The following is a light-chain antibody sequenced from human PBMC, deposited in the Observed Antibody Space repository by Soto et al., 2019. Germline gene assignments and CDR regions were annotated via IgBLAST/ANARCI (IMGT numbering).Light chain of an antibody. J-gene: IGKJ5*01. CDR1: QSVSSSY. CDR3: QQDGSSPTT. Sequence: EIVLTQSPGTLSLSPGERATLSCRASQSVSSSYLAWYQQKPGQAPRLLIYGASSRATGIPDRFSGSGSGTDFTLTISRLEPEDFAVYYGQQDGSSPTTFGQGTRLEIK. CDR2: GAS. V-gene: IGKV3-20*01.